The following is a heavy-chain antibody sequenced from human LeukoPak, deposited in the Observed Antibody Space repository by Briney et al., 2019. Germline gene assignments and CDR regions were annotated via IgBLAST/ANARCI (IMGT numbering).Heavy chain of an antibody. CDR1: GFTFGTYA. CDR3: AKGGGRPLDEAFDV. V-gene: IGHV3-23*01. CDR2: ILNNGVST. J-gene: IGHJ3*01. Sequence: GGSLRLSCAASGFTFGTYAMTWVRQAPGMGLEWVSTILNNGVSTYHADSVKGRFTISRDNSRNTLHLQMNSLRAEDTAVYYCAKGGGRPLDEAFDVWSQGTMVTVSS.